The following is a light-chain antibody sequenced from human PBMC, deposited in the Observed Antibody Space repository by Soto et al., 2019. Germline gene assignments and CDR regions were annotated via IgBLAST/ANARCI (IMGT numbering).Light chain of an antibody. CDR1: PSNIGSNY. CDR2: SNN. CDR3: AAWEDSVNLWL. V-gene: IGLV1-47*02. J-gene: IGLJ3*02. Sequence: QSVLTQPPSESGIPGQTVTLSCSGSPSNIGSNYLYWYQQLPGTAPKLLIYSNNQRPSGVPDRFSGSKSGASGSLAISGLRSDDEADYYCAAWEDSVNLWLFGGGTELTVL.